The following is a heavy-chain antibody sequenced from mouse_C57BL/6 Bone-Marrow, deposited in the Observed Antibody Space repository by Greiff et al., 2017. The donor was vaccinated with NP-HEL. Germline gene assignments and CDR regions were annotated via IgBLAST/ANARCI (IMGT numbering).Heavy chain of an antibody. V-gene: IGHV7-3*01. CDR1: GFTFTDYY. CDR2: IRNKANGYTT. CDR3: ARGLLLRPDY. J-gene: IGHJ2*01. Sequence: EVHLVESGGGLVQPGGSLSLSCAASGFTFTDYYMSWVRQPPGKALEWLGFIRNKANGYTTEYSASVKGRFTISRANSQSILYLQMNARRAEDSATYCGARGLLLRPDYWGQGTTLTVSS. D-gene: IGHD1-1*01.